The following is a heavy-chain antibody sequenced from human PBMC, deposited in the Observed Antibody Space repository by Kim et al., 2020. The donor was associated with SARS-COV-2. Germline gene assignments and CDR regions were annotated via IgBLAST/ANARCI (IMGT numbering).Heavy chain of an antibody. V-gene: IGHV1-69*13. Sequence: SVKVSCKASGGTFSSYAISWVRQAPGQGLEWMGEIIPIFDTANYAQKFQGRVTITADESTSTAYMELSSLRSEDTAVYYCARDLGGSFQPYYLDYWGQGTLVTVSS. J-gene: IGHJ4*02. CDR3: ARDLGGSFQPYYLDY. CDR1: GGTFSSYA. D-gene: IGHD1-26*01. CDR2: IIPIFDTA.